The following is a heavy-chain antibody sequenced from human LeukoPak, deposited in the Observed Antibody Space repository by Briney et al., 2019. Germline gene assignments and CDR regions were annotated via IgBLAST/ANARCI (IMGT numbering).Heavy chain of an antibody. D-gene: IGHD5-24*01. J-gene: IGHJ5*02. V-gene: IGHV3-7*01. CDR2: IKGDGSDK. Sequence: AGGSLRLSCIASGFTFSYSWMTSVRQARGRGLEWVANIKGDGSDKYYVDSVKGRFTISRDNAKKSLYLQMNSLKAEDTAVYYCARDGRDGYDGYFDPWGQGTLVTVSS. CDR1: GFTFSYSW. CDR3: ARDGRDGYDGYFDP.